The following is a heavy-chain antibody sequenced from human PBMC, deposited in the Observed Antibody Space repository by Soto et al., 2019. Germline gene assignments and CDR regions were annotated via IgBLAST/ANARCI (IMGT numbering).Heavy chain of an antibody. CDR2: INSDGSST. CDR3: ARSGVTIFGVVITYYGMVV. J-gene: IGHJ6*02. Sequence: GGSLRLSCAAPGFTFSSYWMHWVRQAPGKGLVWVSRINSDGSSTSYADSVKGRFTISRDNAKNTLYLQMNSLRAEDTAVYYCARSGVTIFGVVITYYGMVVWGQGTTVTVSS. V-gene: IGHV3-74*01. D-gene: IGHD3-3*01. CDR1: GFTFSSYW.